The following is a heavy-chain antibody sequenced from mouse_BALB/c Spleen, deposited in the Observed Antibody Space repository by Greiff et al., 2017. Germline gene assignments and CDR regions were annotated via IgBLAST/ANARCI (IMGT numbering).Heavy chain of an antibody. CDR1: GFTFSSFG. CDR2: ISSGSSTI. J-gene: IGHJ1*01. D-gene: IGHD1-1*01. V-gene: IGHV5-17*02. Sequence: EVQRVESGGGLVQPGGSRKLSCAASGFTFSSFGMHWVRQAPEKGLEWVAYISSGSSTIYYADTVKGRFTISRDNPKNTLFLQMTSLRSEDTAMYYCARLYGSSYFDVWGAGTTVTVSS. CDR3: ARLYGSSYFDV.